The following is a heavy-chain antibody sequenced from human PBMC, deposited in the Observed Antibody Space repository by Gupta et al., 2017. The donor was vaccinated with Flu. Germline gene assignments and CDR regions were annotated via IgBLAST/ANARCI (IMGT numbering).Heavy chain of an antibody. CDR2: IYYSGST. J-gene: IGHJ5*02. Sequence: QLQLQESGPGLLKPSETLSLSSSVSVVAVRVIGYLWGWCRHPPGKGLGWFGIIYYSGSTYYHPTLKCRVTKSVATSKNQLSLKVSSVTAADTAVDYCARRAAKRSTSSGRWFDPWGQGTLVTVSS. CDR3: ARRAAKRSTSSGRWFDP. CDR1: VVAVRVIGYL. D-gene: IGHD6-6*01. V-gene: IGHV4-39*01.